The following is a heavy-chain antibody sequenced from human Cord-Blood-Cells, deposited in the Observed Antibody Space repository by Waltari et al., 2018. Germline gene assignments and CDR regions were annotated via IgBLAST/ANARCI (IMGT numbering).Heavy chain of an antibody. D-gene: IGHD5-18*01. J-gene: IGHJ4*02. Sequence: QVQLQQWGAGLLKPSETLSLTCAVYGGHFSGYYWSWLRPPPGKGLEWIGEINHSGSTNYNPSLKSRVTISVDTSKNQFSLKLSSVTAADTAVYYCARVRGYSYGDLDYWGQGTLVTVSS. CDR2: INHSGST. CDR3: ARVRGYSYGDLDY. V-gene: IGHV4-34*01. CDR1: GGHFSGYY.